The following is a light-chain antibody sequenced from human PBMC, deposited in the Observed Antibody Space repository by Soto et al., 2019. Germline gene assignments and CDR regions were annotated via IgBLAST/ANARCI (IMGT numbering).Light chain of an antibody. CDR3: QYYDKLAKAIT. V-gene: IGKV3-20*01. J-gene: IGKJ5*01. Sequence: VLTQSPGTLSLSPREGASLSCRASQSVSSGAFDWYRQKPGPAHGLLIYGASKRATGTPDRFIGSGSGTDFTLTISRLGLEAFAVYYCQYYDKLAKAITFGQGTRLEI. CDR2: GAS. CDR1: QSVSSGA.